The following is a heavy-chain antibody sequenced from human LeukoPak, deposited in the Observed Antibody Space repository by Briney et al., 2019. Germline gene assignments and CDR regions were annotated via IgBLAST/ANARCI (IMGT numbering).Heavy chain of an antibody. Sequence: GGSLRLSCVASGFTFRNYNMNWVRQAPGKGLEWGSYITSSSTVIYYADSVKGRFTISRDNAKNSLYLQMNGLRDEDTAVYYCVRDSQDGYLFDYWGQGTLVTVSS. D-gene: IGHD5-24*01. J-gene: IGHJ4*02. CDR3: VRDSQDGYLFDY. CDR2: ITSSSTVI. CDR1: GFTFRNYN. V-gene: IGHV3-48*02.